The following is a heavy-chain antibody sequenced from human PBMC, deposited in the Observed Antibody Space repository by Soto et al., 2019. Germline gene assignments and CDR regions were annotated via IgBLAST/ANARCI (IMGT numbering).Heavy chain of an antibody. V-gene: IGHV1-69*01. Sequence: QEQLVQAGAEVKKPGSSVRISCRASGGTFSNDAVSWVRQAPGQGLQWMGGIIPIFGTTHYAQKFQGRVTITADDATATAYMELRSATPGDTPVYSWAPGPRTGTYARNVWGQGAAVTFPS. D-gene: IGHD3-10*01. J-gene: IGHJ6*02. CDR3: APGPRTGTYARNV. CDR2: IIPIFGTT. CDR1: GGTFSNDA.